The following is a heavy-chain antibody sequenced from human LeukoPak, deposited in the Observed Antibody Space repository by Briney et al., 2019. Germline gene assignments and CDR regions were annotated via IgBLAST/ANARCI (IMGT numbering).Heavy chain of an antibody. D-gene: IGHD3-16*02. CDR2: IYYSGST. Sequence: SETLSLTCTVSGGFISSYYWSWIRQPPGKGLEWIGYIYYSGSTNYNPSLKSRVTISVDTSKNQFSLKLSSVTAADTAVYYCARGMGKFLLPNVWGQGTLVTVSS. V-gene: IGHV4-59*01. J-gene: IGHJ4*02. CDR3: ARGMGKFLLPNV. CDR1: GGFISSYY.